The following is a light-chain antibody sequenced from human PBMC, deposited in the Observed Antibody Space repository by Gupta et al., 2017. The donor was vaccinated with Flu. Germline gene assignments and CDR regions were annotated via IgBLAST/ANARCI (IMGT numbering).Light chain of an antibody. V-gene: IGLV10-54*04. Sequence: QEGLTQPPSVSKGLRQTATLTCTGNSSNVGNQGASWLQQHQGHPPRLLSFSNNNRPSGISERFSASRSGNTASLTITGLQPEDEADYYCSAWDSSLTAGLFGGGTKLTVL. CDR2: SNN. CDR1: SSNVGNQG. J-gene: IGLJ2*01. CDR3: SAWDSSLTAGL.